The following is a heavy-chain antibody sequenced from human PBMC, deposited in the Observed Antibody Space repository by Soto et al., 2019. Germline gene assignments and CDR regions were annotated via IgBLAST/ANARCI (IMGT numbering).Heavy chain of an antibody. CDR2: IIPLLGTS. CDR1: GITFSSET. J-gene: IGHJ4*02. D-gene: IGHD3-22*01. V-gene: IGHV1-69*13. CDR3: AGDQYYASSGHTPLRI. Sequence: ASVKVSCKASGITFSSETITWVRQAPGQGLEWMGGIIPLLGTSNNAQKFQGRVAISADESTAYMELSSLRSEDTAVYYCAGDQYYASSGHTPLRICGQGTLVTVSS.